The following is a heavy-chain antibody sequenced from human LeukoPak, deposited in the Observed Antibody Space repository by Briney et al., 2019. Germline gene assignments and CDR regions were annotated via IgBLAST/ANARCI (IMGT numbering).Heavy chain of an antibody. CDR1: GYTFTSYD. J-gene: IGHJ6*04. D-gene: IGHD2-2*01. V-gene: IGHV1-18*01. Sequence: GASVKVSCKASGYTFTSYDINWVRQATGQGLEWMGWISAYNGNTNYAQKLQGRVTMTTDTSTSTAYMELRSLRSDDTAVYYCASSHCSSTSCYYYGMDVWGKGTTVTVSS. CDR2: ISAYNGNT. CDR3: ASSHCSSTSCYYYGMDV.